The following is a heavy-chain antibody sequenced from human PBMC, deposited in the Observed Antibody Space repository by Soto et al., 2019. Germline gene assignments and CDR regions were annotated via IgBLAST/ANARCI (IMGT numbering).Heavy chain of an antibody. CDR1: GFTFSSYA. CDR3: AKSIAVDGNWYFDL. J-gene: IGHJ2*01. D-gene: IGHD6-19*01. CDR2: ISGSGGGT. Sequence: EVQLLESGGGLVQPGGSLRLSCAASGFTFSSYAMSWVRQAPGKGLEWVAAISGSGGGTYYADSVKGRFTISRDNSKKPLYLQMNSLRAEDTAVYYCAKSIAVDGNWYFDLWGRGTLVTVSS. V-gene: IGHV3-23*01.